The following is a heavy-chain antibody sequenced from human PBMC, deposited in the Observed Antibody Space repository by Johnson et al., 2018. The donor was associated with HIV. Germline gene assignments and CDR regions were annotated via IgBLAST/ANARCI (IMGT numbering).Heavy chain of an antibody. V-gene: IGHV3-20*04. CDR2: INWNGGNT. D-gene: IGHD1-26*01. CDR1: GFIFDDYG. CDR3: ARRDSGSLSFDL. Sequence: GQLVESGGGVLRPGASLRLSCEGFGFIFDDYGLNWVRQAPGKGLEWVSGINWNGGNTGYADSVKGRCTISRDNDKSSVYLQMNNLRAEDTAFHYCARRDSGSLSFDLWGQGTMVTVSS. J-gene: IGHJ3*01.